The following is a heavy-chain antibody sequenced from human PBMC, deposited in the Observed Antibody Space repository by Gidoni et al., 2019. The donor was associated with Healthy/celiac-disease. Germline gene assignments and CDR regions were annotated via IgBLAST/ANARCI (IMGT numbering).Heavy chain of an antibody. J-gene: IGHJ4*02. D-gene: IGHD6-6*01. Sequence: QVQLVESGGGVVQPGRSLRLSCAASGFTFSSYGMHWVRQAPGKGLEWVAVISYDGSNKYYADSVKGRFTISRDNSKNTLYLQMNSLRAEDTAVYYCAKDEQLGDELSSRSFDYWGQGTLVTVSS. CDR1: GFTFSSYG. V-gene: IGHV3-30*18. CDR3: AKDEQLGDELSSRSFDY. CDR2: ISYDGSNK.